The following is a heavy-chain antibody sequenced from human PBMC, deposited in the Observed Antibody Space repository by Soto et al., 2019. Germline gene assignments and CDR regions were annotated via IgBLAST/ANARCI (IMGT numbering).Heavy chain of an antibody. CDR3: ARAGNCTSTTCFSGWLAP. Sequence: ASVKVSCKASGCTFTSYSIHWVRQAPGQRLEWMGWINTDNGKTRDSQKFQDRVTLTRDTSASTAYMELSSLTSEDTAVYYCARAGNCTSTTCFSGWLAPWGQGTLVTVSS. D-gene: IGHD2-2*01. CDR1: GCTFTSYS. J-gene: IGHJ5*02. CDR2: INTDNGKT. V-gene: IGHV1-3*04.